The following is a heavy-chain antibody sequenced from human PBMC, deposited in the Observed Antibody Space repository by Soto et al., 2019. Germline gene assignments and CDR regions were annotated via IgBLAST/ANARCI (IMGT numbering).Heavy chain of an antibody. V-gene: IGHV3-23*01. CDR3: AKDHWGSY. D-gene: IGHD3-16*01. Sequence: EMQLLESGGGLVQPGGSLRLSCVASGFTFSTYAMSWVRQAPGKGLEWVSAISGSGGGTYYADSVKGRFTISRDNSKNTLYLQMNSLRAEDTAVYYCAKDHWGSYSGQGTLVTVSS. CDR2: ISGSGGGT. CDR1: GFTFSTYA. J-gene: IGHJ4*02.